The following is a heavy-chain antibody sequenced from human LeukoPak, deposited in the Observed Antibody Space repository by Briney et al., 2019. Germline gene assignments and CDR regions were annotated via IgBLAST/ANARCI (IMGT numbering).Heavy chain of an antibody. CDR3: AREDHTANNWFDP. Sequence: SVKVSCKASGGSFSSYGISWVRQAPGQGLEWMGGIIPMLGRSNYAQKFQGRVTISTDESTSTAYMEMSSLRSKDTAVYYCAREDHTANNWFDPWGQGTLVTVSS. J-gene: IGHJ5*02. V-gene: IGHV1-69*05. D-gene: IGHD5-18*01. CDR1: GGSFSSYG. CDR2: IIPMLGRS.